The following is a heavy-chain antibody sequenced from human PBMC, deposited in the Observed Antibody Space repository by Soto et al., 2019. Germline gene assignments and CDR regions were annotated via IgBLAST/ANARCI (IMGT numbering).Heavy chain of an antibody. Sequence: EVQLLESGGGLAQPGGSLRLSCAASGFTFSSYAMSWVRQAPGKGLEWVSTIGDSTFYADSVKGRFTVSRDDSENTLYLRMNSLRAEDTAVYYCAKGLTGSSDSGSAYWGQGTLVTVSS. D-gene: IGHD2-15*01. CDR3: AKGLTGSSDSGSAY. CDR2: IGDST. CDR1: GFTFSSYA. J-gene: IGHJ1*01. V-gene: IGHV3-23*01.